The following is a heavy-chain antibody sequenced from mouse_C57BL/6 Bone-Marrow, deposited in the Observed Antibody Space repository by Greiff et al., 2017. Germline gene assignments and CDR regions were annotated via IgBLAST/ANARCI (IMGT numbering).Heavy chain of an antibody. J-gene: IGHJ4*01. CDR2: IHPNSGST. CDR3: ARQLAYAMDY. CDR1: GYTFTSYC. Sequence: QVQLQQPGPELVKPGASVKLSCKASGYTFTSYCMHWVKQRPGQGLEWIGLIHPNSGSTNYNEKFKSKATLTVDKSSSTAYMQLSSLTSEDSAVYYCARQLAYAMDYWGQGTSVTVSS. D-gene: IGHD4-1*02. V-gene: IGHV1-64*01.